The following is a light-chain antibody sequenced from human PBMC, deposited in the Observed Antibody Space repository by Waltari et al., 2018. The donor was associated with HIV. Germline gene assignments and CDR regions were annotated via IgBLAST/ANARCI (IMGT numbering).Light chain of an antibody. CDR2: GAS. J-gene: IGKJ4*01. CDR3: QQYENWPLT. Sequence: EIVMTQSPATLSVSPGERATLSCRASQGVGRALAWYQQKPGQAPRLLIFGASTRATGSPARFSGSGSGTDVTLTISSLQSEDFAVYYCQQYENWPLTFGGGTKVEI. CDR1: QGVGRA. V-gene: IGKV3-15*01.